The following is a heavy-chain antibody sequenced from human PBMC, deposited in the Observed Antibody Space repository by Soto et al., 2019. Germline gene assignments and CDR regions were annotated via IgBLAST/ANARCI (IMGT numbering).Heavy chain of an antibody. CDR2: IYYSGST. CDR3: ARTLGYCSSTSCSWFDP. V-gene: IGHV4-39*01. J-gene: IGHJ5*02. Sequence: QLQLQESGPGLVKPSETLSLTCTVSGGSISSSSYYWGWIRQPPGKGLEWIGSIYYSGSTYYNPSLKSPVTISVDTSKNQFSLKLSSVTAADTAVYYCARTLGYCSSTSCSWFDPWGQGTLVTVSS. CDR1: GGSISSSSYY. D-gene: IGHD2-2*01.